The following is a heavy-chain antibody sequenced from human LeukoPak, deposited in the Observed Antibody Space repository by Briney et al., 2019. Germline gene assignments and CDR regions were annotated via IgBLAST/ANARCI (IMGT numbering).Heavy chain of an antibody. V-gene: IGHV4-59*01. Sequence: PSETLSLTCTVCGGSISSYYWSWIRQPPGKGLEWIGYIYYSGSTNYNPSLESRVTISVDTSKNQFSLKLSSVTAADTAVYYCARVPKFGVVILIDYWGQGTLVTVSS. CDR2: IYYSGST. J-gene: IGHJ4*02. CDR3: ARVPKFGVVILIDY. D-gene: IGHD3-3*01. CDR1: GGSISSYY.